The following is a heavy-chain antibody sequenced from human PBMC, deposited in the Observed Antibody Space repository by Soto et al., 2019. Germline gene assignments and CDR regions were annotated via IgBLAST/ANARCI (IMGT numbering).Heavy chain of an antibody. Sequence: SVKVSCKASGGTFSNHAISWVRQAPGQGLEWVGGIIPMFPTADYAQRFRGRVTITADDSTTTVYMELSGLRSEDTAMYYCARDDATYCGGDCYRYFYYGMDVWGQGTTVTVSS. V-gene: IGHV1-69*13. CDR3: ARDDATYCGGDCYRYFYYGMDV. CDR2: IIPMFPTA. D-gene: IGHD2-21*02. CDR1: GGTFSNHA. J-gene: IGHJ6*02.